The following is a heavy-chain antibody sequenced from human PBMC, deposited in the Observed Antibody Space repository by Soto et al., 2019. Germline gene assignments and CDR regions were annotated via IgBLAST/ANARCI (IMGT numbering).Heavy chain of an antibody. V-gene: IGHV1-69*12. CDR1: GGTFSTYA. J-gene: IGHJ4*02. CDR2: IIPMFGTA. Sequence: QVQLVQSGAEVKKPESSVKVSCKAPGGTFSTYAISWVRQAPGQGLEWMGGIIPMFGTANYEQRFQDRVTITADESTNTVYMELSSLRSEDTAVYFCASGMQLWLRRINNGYSGCGQGTLVTVSS. CDR3: ASGMQLWLRRINNGYSG. D-gene: IGHD5-12*01.